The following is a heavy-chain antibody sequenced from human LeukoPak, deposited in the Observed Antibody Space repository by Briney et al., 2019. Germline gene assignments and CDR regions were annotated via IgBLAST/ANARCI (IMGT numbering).Heavy chain of an antibody. V-gene: IGHV3-15*01. Sequence: GGSLRLSCATSGFNFNDAWMNWVRQAPGKGLEWLGRNKSISYGGTIDYAAPVKGRFTISRDDSKNTLYLQMDSLETEDTAIYYCTRTWPGNTCFNFWGQGTLVTVSS. CDR2: NKSISYGGTI. D-gene: IGHD1-7*01. CDR3: TRTWPGNTCFNF. J-gene: IGHJ4*02. CDR1: GFNFNDAW.